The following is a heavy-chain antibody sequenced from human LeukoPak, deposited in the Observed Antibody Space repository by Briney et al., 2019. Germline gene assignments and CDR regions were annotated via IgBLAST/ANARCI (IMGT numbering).Heavy chain of an antibody. CDR2: INWNGGST. CDR3: ARVGVLSSSWLLY. D-gene: IGHD6-13*01. V-gene: IGHV3-20*04. J-gene: IGHJ4*02. CDR1: GFTFDDYG. Sequence: PGGSLRLSCAASGFTFDDYGMSWVRQAPGKGLEWVSGINWNGGSTGYADSVKGRFTISRDNAKNSLYLQMNSLRAADTAVYYCARVGVLSSSWLLYWGQGTLVTVSS.